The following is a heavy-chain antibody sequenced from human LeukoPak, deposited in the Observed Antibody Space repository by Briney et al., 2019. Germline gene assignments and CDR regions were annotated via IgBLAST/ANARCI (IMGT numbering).Heavy chain of an antibody. J-gene: IGHJ4*02. V-gene: IGHV1-18*01. Sequence: ASVKVSCKASGYTFTSYGISWVRQAPGQGLEWMGWISANNGNTNSAQKFQGRVTMTTDTSTSTAYMKLRRLRSDDTAVYYCARDGPYCSSTSCHVLLDYWGQGTLVTVSS. CDR1: GYTFTSYG. CDR3: ARDGPYCSSTSCHVLLDY. D-gene: IGHD2-2*01. CDR2: ISANNGNT.